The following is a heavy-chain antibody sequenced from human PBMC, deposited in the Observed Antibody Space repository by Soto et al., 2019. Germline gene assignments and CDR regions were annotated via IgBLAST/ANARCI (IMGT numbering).Heavy chain of an antibody. CDR1: GFTFSSYG. D-gene: IGHD2-8*01. Sequence: GGSLRLSCAASGFTFSSYGMHWVRQAPGKGLEWVAVISYDGSNKYYADSVKGRFTISRENSKNTLYLQMNSLRAEDTAVYYCAKTLGYCTNGVCSSNYYYYGMDVWGQGTTVTVSS. J-gene: IGHJ6*02. CDR3: AKTLGYCTNGVCSSNYYYYGMDV. V-gene: IGHV3-30*18. CDR2: ISYDGSNK.